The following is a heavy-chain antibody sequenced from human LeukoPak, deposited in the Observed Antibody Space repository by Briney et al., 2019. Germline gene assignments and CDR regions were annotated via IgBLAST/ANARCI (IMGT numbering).Heavy chain of an antibody. Sequence: SETLSLTCTVSGGSISSGDYYWGWIRQPPGKGLEWIGYIYYSGSTYYNPSLKSRVTISVDTSKNQFSLKLSSVTAADTAVYYCARMYYYDSSGYSEFDYWGQGTLVTVSS. D-gene: IGHD3-22*01. J-gene: IGHJ4*02. CDR3: ARMYYYDSSGYSEFDY. CDR1: GGSISSGDYY. CDR2: IYYSGST. V-gene: IGHV4-30-4*01.